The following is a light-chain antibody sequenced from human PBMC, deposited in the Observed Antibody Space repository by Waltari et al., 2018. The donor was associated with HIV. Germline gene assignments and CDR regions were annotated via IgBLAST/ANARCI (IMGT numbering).Light chain of an antibody. CDR1: QDISNS. CDR3: QQYHGVPLT. V-gene: IGKV1-NL1*01. CDR2: GAF. Sequence: DIQMTQSPSSLSASIRDTVTIFCRASQDISNSVYWFQTQPGKVPKLLVHGAFIVQRGVPSSFSGSGSGTDYTLTINGLQAEDFASYFCQQYHGVPLTFGGGTRVDI. J-gene: IGKJ4*01.